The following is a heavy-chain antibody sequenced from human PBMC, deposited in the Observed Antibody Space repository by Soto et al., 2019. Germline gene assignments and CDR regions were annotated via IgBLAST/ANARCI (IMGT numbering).Heavy chain of an antibody. CDR2: ISGSGGST. J-gene: IGHJ4*02. D-gene: IGHD1-1*01. CDR3: SMSQLGWNDFYFDN. Sequence: GGSLRLSCAASGFTFSSYAMSWVRQAPGKGLEWVSAISGSGGSTYYADSVKGRFTISRDDSKNTLYLQMNSLRAEDTAVYYCSMSQLGWNDFYFDNWGQGTLVTVSS. V-gene: IGHV3-23*01. CDR1: GFTFSSYA.